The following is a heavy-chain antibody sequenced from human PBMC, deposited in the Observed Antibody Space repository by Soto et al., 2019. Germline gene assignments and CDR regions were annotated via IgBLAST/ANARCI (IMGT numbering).Heavy chain of an antibody. D-gene: IGHD3-22*01. V-gene: IGHV4-34*01. CDR3: ACGVVSQRPHPKYNWFDP. J-gene: IGHJ5*02. Sequence: SETLSLTCAVYGGSFSGYYWSWIRQPPGKGLEWIGEINHSGSTNYNPSLKSRVTISVDTSKNQFSPKLSSVTAADTAVYYCACGVVSQRPHPKYNWFDPGGQGTLVTVSS. CDR1: GGSFSGYY. CDR2: INHSGST.